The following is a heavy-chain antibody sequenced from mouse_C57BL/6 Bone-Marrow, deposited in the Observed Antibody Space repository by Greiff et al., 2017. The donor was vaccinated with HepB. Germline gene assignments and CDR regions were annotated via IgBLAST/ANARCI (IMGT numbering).Heavy chain of an antibody. CDR3: AREGWAYWYFDV. CDR1: GYTFTSYW. V-gene: IGHV1-50*01. J-gene: IGHJ1*03. D-gene: IGHD2-3*01. CDR2: IDPSDSYT. Sequence: QVQLHQPGAELVKPGASVKLSCKASGYTFTSYWMQWVKQRPGQGLEWIGEIDPSDSYTNYNPKFKGKATLTVDTSSSTAYMQLSSLTSEDSAVYYCAREGWAYWYFDVWGTGTTVTVSS.